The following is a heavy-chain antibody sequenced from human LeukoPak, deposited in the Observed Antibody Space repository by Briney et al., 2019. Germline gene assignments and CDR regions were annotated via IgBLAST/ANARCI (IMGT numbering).Heavy chain of an antibody. CDR3: ARESSSSWAVAY. V-gene: IGHV4-4*07. Sequence: SETLSLTCTVSGGSISSYYWSWIRQPAGKGLEWIGRIYTSGSTNYNPSLKSRVTMSVDTSKNQFSLKLSSLTAADTAVYYCARESSSSWAVAYWGQGTLVTVSS. CDR1: GGSISSYY. CDR2: IYTSGST. D-gene: IGHD6-13*01. J-gene: IGHJ4*02.